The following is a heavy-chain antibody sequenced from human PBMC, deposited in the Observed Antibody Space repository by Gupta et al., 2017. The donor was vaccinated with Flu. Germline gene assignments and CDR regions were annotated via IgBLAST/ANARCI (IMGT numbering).Heavy chain of an antibody. D-gene: IGHD6-19*01. CDR1: GITFSSYT. CDR3: ATMAGGWSYY. Sequence: EERLVESGGGLVKPGESLRLSCTASGITFSSYTMNWVRQAPGKGLEWVSSISSSGGSIFYADSVRGRFTVSRDNAKNSLFLQMRSLRAEDTAMYYCATMAGGWSYYWGQGTLVAVSS. V-gene: IGHV3-21*02. J-gene: IGHJ4*02. CDR2: ISSSGGSI.